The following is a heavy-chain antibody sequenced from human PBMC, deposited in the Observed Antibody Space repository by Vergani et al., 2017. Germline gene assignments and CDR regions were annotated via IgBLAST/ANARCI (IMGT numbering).Heavy chain of an antibody. CDR2: IYWNDDK. V-gene: IGHV2-5*01. CDR1: RFSLSTSGVG. D-gene: IGHD6-19*01. Sequence: QITLKESGPTLVKPTQTLTLTCTFSRFSLSTSGVGVGWIRQPPGKALEWLALIYWNDDKRYSPSLKSRLTITKDTSKNQVVLTMTNIDPVDTATYYCAHRPLAVAASNWFDPWGQGTLVTVSS. CDR3: AHRPLAVAASNWFDP. J-gene: IGHJ5*02.